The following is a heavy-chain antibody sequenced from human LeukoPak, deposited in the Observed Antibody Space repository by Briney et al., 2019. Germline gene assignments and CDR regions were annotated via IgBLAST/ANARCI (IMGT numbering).Heavy chain of an antibody. CDR3: ARAGGYSYGYYFDY. CDR1: GFTFEDYG. V-gene: IGHV3-20*04. CDR2: INWNGDSTGYGGRT. J-gene: IGHJ4*02. Sequence: AGGSLRLSCVASGFTFEDYGMNWVRHAPGKGLEWVSGINWNGDSTGYGGRTGYADSVKGRFTISRDNAKKSLDLQMNSPRAEDTALCYCARAGGYSYGYYFDYWGQGTLVTVSS. D-gene: IGHD5-18*01.